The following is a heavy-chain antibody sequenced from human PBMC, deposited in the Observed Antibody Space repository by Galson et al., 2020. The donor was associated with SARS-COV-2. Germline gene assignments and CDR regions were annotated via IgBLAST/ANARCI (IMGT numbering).Heavy chain of an antibody. V-gene: IGHV4-34*01. D-gene: IGHD4-17*01. J-gene: IGHJ6*02. Sequence: SETLSLTCAVYGGSFSGYYWSWLRQPPGKGLEWIGEINHSGSTNYNPSLKSRVTISVDTSKNQFSLKLSSVTAADTAVYYCARSTTVTTFYYYYYGMDVWGQGTTVTVSS. CDR1: GGSFSGYY. CDR3: ARSTTVTTFYYYYYGMDV. CDR2: INHSGST.